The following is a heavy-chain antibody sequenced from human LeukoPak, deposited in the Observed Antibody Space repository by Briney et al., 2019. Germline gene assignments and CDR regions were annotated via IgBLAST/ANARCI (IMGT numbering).Heavy chain of an antibody. V-gene: IGHV1-8*01. D-gene: IGHD6-6*01. CDR2: MNPNSGNT. CDR3: ARARIAARVGRGPSNWFDP. Sequence: ASVKVSCKASGYTFTSYDINWVRQATGQGLEWMGWMNPNSGNTGYAQKFQGRVTMTRNTSISTAYMELSSLRSEDTAVYYCARARIAARVGRGPSNWFDPWGQGTLVTLSS. J-gene: IGHJ5*02. CDR1: GYTFTSYD.